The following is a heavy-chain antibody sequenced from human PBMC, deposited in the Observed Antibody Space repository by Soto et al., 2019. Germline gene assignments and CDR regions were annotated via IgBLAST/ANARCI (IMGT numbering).Heavy chain of an antibody. Sequence: PGGSLRLSCAASVFTFSSYAMSLVRQSPGKGLEWVSAISGSGGSTYYADSVKGRFTISRDNSKNTLYLQMKSLRAEDTAVYYCASPVYSSSPTAHSYYYYGMDVWGQGTTVTVSS. J-gene: IGHJ6*02. CDR3: ASPVYSSSPTAHSYYYYGMDV. V-gene: IGHV3-23*01. D-gene: IGHD6-6*01. CDR1: VFTFSSYA. CDR2: ISGSGGST.